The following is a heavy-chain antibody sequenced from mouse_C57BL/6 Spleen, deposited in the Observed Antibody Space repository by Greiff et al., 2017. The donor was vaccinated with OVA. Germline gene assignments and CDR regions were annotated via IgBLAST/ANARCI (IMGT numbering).Heavy chain of an antibody. V-gene: IGHV5-16*01. CDR3: ARDLYYGHFDY. J-gene: IGHJ2*01. D-gene: IGHD1-2*01. CDR2: INYDGSST. CDR1: GFTFSDYY. Sequence: DVKLVESEGGLVQPGRSMKLSCTASGFTFSDYYMAWVRQVPEKGLEWVANINYDGSSTYYLDSLKSRFIISRDNAKNILYLQMSSLKSEDTATYYCARDLYYGHFDYWGQGTTLTVSS.